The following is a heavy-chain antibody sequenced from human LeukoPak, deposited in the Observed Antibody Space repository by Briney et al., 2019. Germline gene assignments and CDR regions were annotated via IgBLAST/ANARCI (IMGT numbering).Heavy chain of an antibody. CDR3: ARAERSLLWFEELWDRWFDV. V-gene: IGHV4-39*01. CDR1: CGSISSSSYY. J-gene: IGHJ5*01. Sequence: PSETLSLTCTVSCGSISSSSYYWGWRRQPPGKGLEWMGSIYYGGSTYYNPSLKGRVTISVDTSKNPFSLQLSSVTAADTAMYYCARAERSLLWFEELWDRWFDVWGQGTLVTVSS. D-gene: IGHD3-10*01. CDR2: IYYGGST.